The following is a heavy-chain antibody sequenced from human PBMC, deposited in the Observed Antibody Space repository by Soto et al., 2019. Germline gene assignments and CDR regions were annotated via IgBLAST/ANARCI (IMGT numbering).Heavy chain of an antibody. V-gene: IGHV3-21*01. Sequence: GESLRLSCAASGFTFSSYSMNWVRQAPGKGLEWVSSISSSSSYIYYADSVKGRFTISRDNAKNSLYLQMNSLRAEDTAVYYCASTFGRGYYFDYWGQGTLVTVSS. D-gene: IGHD3-10*01. CDR2: ISSSSSYI. CDR1: GFTFSSYS. CDR3: ASTFGRGYYFDY. J-gene: IGHJ4*02.